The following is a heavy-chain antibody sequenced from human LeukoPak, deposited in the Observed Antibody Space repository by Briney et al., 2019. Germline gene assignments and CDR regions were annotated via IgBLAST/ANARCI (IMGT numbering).Heavy chain of an antibody. CDR3: ARDGADAYNT. CDR1: GGSFSGYY. CDR2: INHSGST. J-gene: IGHJ5*02. V-gene: IGHV4-34*01. Sequence: SETLSLTCAVYGGSFSGYYWSWIRQPPGKGLEWIGEINHSGSTNYNPSLKRRVTISVDTSKNQFSLKLSSVTAADTAVYHCARDGADAYNTWGQGTLVTVSS. D-gene: IGHD5-24*01.